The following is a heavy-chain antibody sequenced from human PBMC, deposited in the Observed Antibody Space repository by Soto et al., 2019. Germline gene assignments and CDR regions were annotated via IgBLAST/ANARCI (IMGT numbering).Heavy chain of an antibody. Sequence: QVLLVESGGGLVKPGGSLRLSCAASGFTFSDYYMSWIRQAPGMGLEWVSYISGSGNSIYYADSVKGRFTISRDNAENSLYLQMNSLRVEDTAVYYCATLSTQFDRWGQGNLVTVSS. CDR3: ATLSTQFDR. D-gene: IGHD1-1*01. V-gene: IGHV3-11*01. CDR2: ISGSGNSI. J-gene: IGHJ5*02. CDR1: GFTFSDYY.